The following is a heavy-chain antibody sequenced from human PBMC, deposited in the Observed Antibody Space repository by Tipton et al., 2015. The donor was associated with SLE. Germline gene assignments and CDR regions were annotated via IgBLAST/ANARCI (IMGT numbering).Heavy chain of an antibody. J-gene: IGHJ4*02. Sequence: TLSLTCTVSGGSISSGGYYWSWIRQHPGKGLEWIGEINHSGSTNYNPSLKSRVTISVDTSKNQFSLKLSSVTAADTAVYYCARGDAGRSDYWGQGTLVTVSS. CDR2: INHSGST. D-gene: IGHD3-10*01. CDR1: GGSISSGGYY. V-gene: IGHV4-31*03. CDR3: ARGDAGRSDY.